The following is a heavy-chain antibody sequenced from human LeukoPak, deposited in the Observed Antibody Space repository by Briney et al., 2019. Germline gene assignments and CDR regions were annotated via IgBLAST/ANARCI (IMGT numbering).Heavy chain of an antibody. D-gene: IGHD1-26*01. Sequence: SETLSLTCTVSGGSISSYYWSWIRQPPGKGLEWIGYIYYSGSTNHNPSLKSRVTISVDTSKNQFSLKLSSVTAADTAVYYCARVGSGSYWGPFDYWGQGTLVTVSS. CDR3: ARVGSGSYWGPFDY. V-gene: IGHV4-59*01. CDR1: GGSISSYY. J-gene: IGHJ4*02. CDR2: IYYSGST.